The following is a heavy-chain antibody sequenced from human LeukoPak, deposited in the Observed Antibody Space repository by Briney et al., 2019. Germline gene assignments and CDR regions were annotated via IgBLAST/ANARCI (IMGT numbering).Heavy chain of an antibody. CDR1: GCTFSNAW. D-gene: IGHD1-1*01. V-gene: IGHV3-15*01. CDR2: IKSKTDGGTT. CDR3: TTDLVYTTGTGDYCYYGMDV. Sequence: GGSLRLSCAASGCTFSNAWMSWVRQAPGKGLEWVVRIKSKTDGGTTDYAAPVKGRFTISRDDSKNTLYLQMNSLKTEDTAVYYCTTDLVYTTGTGDYCYYGMDVWGQGTTVTVSS. J-gene: IGHJ6*02.